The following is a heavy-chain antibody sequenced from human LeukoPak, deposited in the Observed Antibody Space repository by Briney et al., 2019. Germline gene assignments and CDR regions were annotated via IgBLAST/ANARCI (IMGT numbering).Heavy chain of an antibody. D-gene: IGHD1-7*01. V-gene: IGHV1-8*01. J-gene: IGHJ6*03. Sequence: GASVKVSCKASGYTFTSYDINWVRQATGQGLEWMGWMNPNSGNTGYAQEFQGRVTMTRNTSISTAYMELSSLRSEDTAVYYCARVGGTGTGFWYMDVWGKGTTVTVSS. CDR3: ARVGGTGTGFWYMDV. CDR1: GYTFTSYD. CDR2: MNPNSGNT.